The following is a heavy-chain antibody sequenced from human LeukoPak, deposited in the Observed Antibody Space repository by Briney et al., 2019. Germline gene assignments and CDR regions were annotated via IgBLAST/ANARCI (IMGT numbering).Heavy chain of an antibody. V-gene: IGHV3-66*01. D-gene: IGHD6-13*01. CDR2: IYSGGST. J-gene: IGHJ4*02. CDR3: AMYSRRYYYFDY. CDR1: GFTFSSYW. Sequence: PGGSLRLSCAASGFTFSSYWMSWVRQAPGKGLEWVSVIYSGGSTYYADSAKGRFTISRDNSKNTLYLQMNSLRAEDTAVYYCAMYSRRYYYFDYWGQGTLVTVSS.